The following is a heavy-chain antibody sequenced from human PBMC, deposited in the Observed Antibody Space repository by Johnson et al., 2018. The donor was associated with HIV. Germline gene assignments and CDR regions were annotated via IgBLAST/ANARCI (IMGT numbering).Heavy chain of an antibody. CDR2: IESKSDGGTT. J-gene: IGHJ3*02. CDR1: GFTFSNAW. Sequence: VQLVESGGGLVTPGGSLRLSCAASGFTFSNAWMNWVRQAPGKGLEWVGRIESKSDGGTTDYAEPVIGRFTISRDDSKNTLYLQMNSLKTEDTAVYYCAQDGTLRAFDIWGQGTMFTVSS. V-gene: IGHV3-15*04. CDR3: AQDGTLRAFDI.